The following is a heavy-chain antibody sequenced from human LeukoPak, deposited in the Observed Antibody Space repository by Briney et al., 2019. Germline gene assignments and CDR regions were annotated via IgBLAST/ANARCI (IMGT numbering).Heavy chain of an antibody. CDR1: GFIFGDYA. Sequence: PGGSLRLSCTAFGFIFGDYAMSWFRQAPGKGLEWVAVISYDGSNKYYADSVKGRFTISRDNSKNTLYLQMNSLRAEDTAVYYCARDLSSSGWLIDYWGQGTLVTVSS. D-gene: IGHD6-19*01. V-gene: IGHV3-30*04. CDR3: ARDLSSSGWLIDY. J-gene: IGHJ4*02. CDR2: ISYDGSNK.